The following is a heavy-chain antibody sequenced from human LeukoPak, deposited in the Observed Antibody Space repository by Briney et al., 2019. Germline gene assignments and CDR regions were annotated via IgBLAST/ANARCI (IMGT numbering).Heavy chain of an antibody. CDR3: ARTSSGYGDYYFDS. J-gene: IGHJ4*02. D-gene: IGHD4-17*01. Sequence: ASVKVSCKASGYIFTNYGISWVRQAPGQGLEWKGWMSAYNGNTKYTQKLQGRVTMTIDTSTSIAYLELRSLRSDDTAVYFCARTSSGYGDYYFDSWGQGTLVTVSS. CDR2: MSAYNGNT. CDR1: GYIFTNYG. V-gene: IGHV1-18*01.